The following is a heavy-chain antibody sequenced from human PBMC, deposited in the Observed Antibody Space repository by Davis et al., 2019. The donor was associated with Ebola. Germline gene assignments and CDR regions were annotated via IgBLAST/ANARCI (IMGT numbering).Heavy chain of an antibody. D-gene: IGHD3-3*01. V-gene: IGHV4-59*08. J-gene: IGHJ6*02. Sequence: FTVPGGAISTSDWSWIRQPPGKGLEWSGYIYYSRSTNYNPSLKSRVTISVDTSKNEFSLNLSSVTAADTAVYYCARHVTYYDFWSGNYYYYGMDVWGQGTTVTVSS. CDR1: GGAISTSD. CDR2: IYYSRST. CDR3: ARHVTYYDFWSGNYYYYGMDV.